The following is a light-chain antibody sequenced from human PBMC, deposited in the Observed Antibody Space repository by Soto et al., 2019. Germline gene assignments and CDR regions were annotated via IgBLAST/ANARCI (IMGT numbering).Light chain of an antibody. V-gene: IGKV3-15*01. CDR1: QSISSN. CDR3: QQYGSSPKT. J-gene: IGKJ1*01. Sequence: EIVMTQSPATLSVSPGERATLSCWANQSISSNLAWYQQKAGQAPRLLIYGASTRATGIPARFSGSGSGTDFTLTISRLEPEDFAVYYCQQYGSSPKTFGQGTRWIS. CDR2: GAS.